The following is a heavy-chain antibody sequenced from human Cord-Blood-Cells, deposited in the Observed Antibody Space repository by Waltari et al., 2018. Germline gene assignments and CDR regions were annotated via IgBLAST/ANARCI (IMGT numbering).Heavy chain of an antibody. V-gene: IGHV5-51*01. J-gene: IGHJ4*02. Sequence: EVQLVQSGAEVKKSGASLKTSCKGYGYRFTSHWIGSVRQMPGKGLEWMGIIYPGASDTRYRPSFQGQVTISADKSISTAYLQWSSLKASDTAMYYCARTSSPYSSPDYWGQGTLVTVSS. D-gene: IGHD6-13*01. CDR3: ARTSSPYSSPDY. CDR2: IYPGASDT. CDR1: GYRFTSHW.